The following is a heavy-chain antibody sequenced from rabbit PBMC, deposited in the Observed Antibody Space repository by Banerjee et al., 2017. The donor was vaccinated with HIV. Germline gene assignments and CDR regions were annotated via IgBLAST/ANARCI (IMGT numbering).Heavy chain of an antibody. CDR1: GIDFSSYYD. CDR2: IYVGSSGTT. J-gene: IGHJ4*01. V-gene: IGHV1S40*01. D-gene: IGHD8-1*01. Sequence: QQLVESGGGLVKPGASLTLTCTASGIDFSSYYDMCWVRQAPGKGLEWIACIYVGSSGTTYYASWAKGRFTISKTSSTTVTLQMTSLTAADTATYFCARVDVGSTYYFNLWGPGTLVTVS. CDR3: ARVDVGSTYYFNL.